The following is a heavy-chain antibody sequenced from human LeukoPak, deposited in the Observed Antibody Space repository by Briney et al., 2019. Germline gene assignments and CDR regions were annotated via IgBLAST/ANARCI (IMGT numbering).Heavy chain of an antibody. V-gene: IGHV3-74*01. Sequence: GGSLRLSCAASGSTFTNYWMHWVRQIPGKGLVWVSHINNDGTNTFYADSVRGRFTISRDNVRNTVYLQMNSLRAEDTALYYCARDGSYDYWGQGTLVIVSS. CDR3: ARDGSYDY. CDR1: GSTFTNYW. J-gene: IGHJ4*02. CDR2: INNDGTNT.